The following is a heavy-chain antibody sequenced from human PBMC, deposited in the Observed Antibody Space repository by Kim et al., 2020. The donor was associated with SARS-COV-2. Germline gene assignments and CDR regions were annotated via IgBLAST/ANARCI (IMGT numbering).Heavy chain of an antibody. CDR3: VSFTDRFLVTYGVDV. CDR2: INPNSGDT. CDR1: GYTFTGYY. J-gene: IGHJ6*02. V-gene: IGHV1-2*02. Sequence: ASVKVSCKASGYTFTGYYLHWVRQAPGQGLESMGWINPNSGDTNYAQKFQGRVTMTRDTSISTAYMELSGLRSDDTAVYYCVSFTDRFLVTYGVDVWGQGTTVTVSS. D-gene: IGHD3-3*01.